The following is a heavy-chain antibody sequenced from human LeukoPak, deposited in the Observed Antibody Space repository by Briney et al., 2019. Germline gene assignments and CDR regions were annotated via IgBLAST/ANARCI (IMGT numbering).Heavy chain of an antibody. Sequence: GGSLRLSCAASGFSFSTYDVNWVRQAPGKGLEWVSCISSSSTYIYYADSVRGRFAISRDNAKNSLYLQMNSLRAEDTAVYYCARENHGSFDYWGQGNLVTVSS. J-gene: IGHJ4*02. D-gene: IGHD1-14*01. CDR3: ARENHGSFDY. CDR1: GFSFSTYD. V-gene: IGHV3-21*01. CDR2: ISSSSTYI.